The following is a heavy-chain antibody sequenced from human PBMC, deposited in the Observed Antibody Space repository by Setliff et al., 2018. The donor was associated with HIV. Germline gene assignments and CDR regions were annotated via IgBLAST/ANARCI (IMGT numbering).Heavy chain of an antibody. J-gene: IGHJ4*02. CDR1: GFTFRSNG. CDR2: ISDNGKRK. D-gene: IGHD2-2*01. CDR3: ARDRSNTWAFDY. Sequence: GGSLRLSCGASGFTFRSNGMHWVRQAPGKGLEWVAFISDNGKRKYYAGSVRGRSTISRDDSRNTVYLQMNSLTAEDTALYYCARDRSNTWAFDYWGPGVLVTVSS. V-gene: IGHV3-30*03.